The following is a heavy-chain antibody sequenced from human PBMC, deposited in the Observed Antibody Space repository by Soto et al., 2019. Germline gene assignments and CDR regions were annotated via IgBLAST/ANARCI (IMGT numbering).Heavy chain of an antibody. CDR3: ARDRCSSTSCPQPYYYYYGMDV. CDR1: GGTFSSYA. D-gene: IGHD2-2*01. J-gene: IGHJ6*02. V-gene: IGHV1-69*13. Sequence: GASVKVSCKASGGTFSSYAISWVRQAPGQGLEWMGGIIPIFGTANYAQKFQGRVTITADESTSTAYMELSSLRSEDTAVYYCARDRCSSTSCPQPYYYYYGMDVWGQGTTVTVSS. CDR2: IIPIFGTA.